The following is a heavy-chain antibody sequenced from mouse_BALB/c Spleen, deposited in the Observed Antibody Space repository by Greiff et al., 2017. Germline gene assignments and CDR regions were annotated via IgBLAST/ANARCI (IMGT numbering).Heavy chain of an antibody. Sequence: EVQGVESGGGLVQPGGSLKLSCAASGFTFSDYYMYWVRQTPEKRLEWVATISDGGSYTYSPDSVKGRFTISRDNAKNNLYLQMSSLKSEDTAMYDCARGGDYDYFDYWGQGTTLTVSS. CDR1: GFTFSDYY. V-gene: IGHV5-4*02. J-gene: IGHJ2*01. CDR2: ISDGGSYT. CDR3: ARGGDYDYFDY. D-gene: IGHD2-4*01.